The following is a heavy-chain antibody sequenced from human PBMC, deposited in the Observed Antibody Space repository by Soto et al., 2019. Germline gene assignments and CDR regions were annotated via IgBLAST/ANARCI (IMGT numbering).Heavy chain of an antibody. CDR1: GGSFSGYY. CDR2: INHSGST. CDR3: ARTLRKVTMVRGVMIWFDP. D-gene: IGHD3-10*01. V-gene: IGHV4-34*01. Sequence: QVQLQQWGAGLLKPSETLSLTCAVYGGSFSGYYWSWIRQPPGKGLEWIGEINHSGSTNYNPSLKRRVTISVDTSKNQFSLKLSSVTDADTSVYYCARTLRKVTMVRGVMIWFDPWGQGTLVTVSS. J-gene: IGHJ5*02.